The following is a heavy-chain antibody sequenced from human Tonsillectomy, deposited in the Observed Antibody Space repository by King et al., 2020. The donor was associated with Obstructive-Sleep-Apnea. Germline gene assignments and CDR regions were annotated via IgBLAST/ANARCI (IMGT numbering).Heavy chain of an antibody. CDR3: ARLVEDGHSFGRLEY. V-gene: IGHV5-51*01. CDR1: EYTFSKYW. CDR2: IYPGDSDT. Sequence: VQLVQSGAEGKKPGESLKISCKGSEYTFSKYWIDWVRQVPGKGLEWMGMIYPGDSDTRNSPSFEGQVTISVDKSVSTAYLQWSSLKASDTAMFYCARLVEDGHSFGRLEYWGQGTLVIVSS. D-gene: IGHD3-3*01. J-gene: IGHJ4*02.